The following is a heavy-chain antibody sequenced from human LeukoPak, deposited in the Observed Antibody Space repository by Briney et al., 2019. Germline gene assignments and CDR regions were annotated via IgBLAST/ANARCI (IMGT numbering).Heavy chain of an antibody. D-gene: IGHD3-22*01. CDR2: INPNSGGT. CDR3: ARGRGARYYDSSGLYYFDY. V-gene: IGHV1-2*02. CDR1: GYTFTDYY. Sequence: GASVKVSCKASGYTFTDYYIHWVRQAPGQGLESMGWINPNSGGTKYAQNFQGRVTMTRDTSINTAYMDLSRLTSDDTAVYYCARGRGARYYDSSGLYYFDYWGLGTLVTVSS. J-gene: IGHJ4*02.